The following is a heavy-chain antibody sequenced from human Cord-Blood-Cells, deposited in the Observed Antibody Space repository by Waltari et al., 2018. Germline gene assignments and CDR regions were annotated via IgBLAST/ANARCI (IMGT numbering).Heavy chain of an antibody. Sequence: QVQLVQSGAEVKKPGASVKVSCKASGYTFTGYYMHWVRQAPGQGLEWMGWINPNSGGTNYAQKFQGWVTMTRDTSISTAYMELSRLRSDDTAVYYCARVSFGGDGDYDAFDIWGQVTMVTVSS. V-gene: IGHV1-2*04. CDR3: ARVSFGGDGDYDAFDI. D-gene: IGHD4-17*01. CDR1: GYTFTGYY. CDR2: INPNSGGT. J-gene: IGHJ3*02.